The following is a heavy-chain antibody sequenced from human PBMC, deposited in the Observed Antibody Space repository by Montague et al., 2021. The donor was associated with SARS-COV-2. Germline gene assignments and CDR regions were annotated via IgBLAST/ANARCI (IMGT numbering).Heavy chain of an antibody. Sequence: SLRLSCAASGFTFSSYSMNWVRQAPGKGLEWVSYISSSSSTIYYADAVKGRFTISRDNAKNSQYLQMNSLRDEDTAVYYCARDRWDRNGIDVWGQGTTVTVSS. V-gene: IGHV3-48*02. CDR3: ARDRWDRNGIDV. J-gene: IGHJ6*02. CDR2: ISSSSSTI. CDR1: GFTFSSYS. D-gene: IGHD5-24*01.